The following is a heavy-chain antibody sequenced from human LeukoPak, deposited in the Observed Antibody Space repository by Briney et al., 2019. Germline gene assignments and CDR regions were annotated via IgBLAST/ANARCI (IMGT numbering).Heavy chain of an antibody. CDR1: GGSISSSSYY. CDR3: ARLSSDDFWSGYYHYYYYMDV. V-gene: IGHV4-39*01. Sequence: SETLSLTCTVSGGSISSSSYYWGWIRQPPGKGLEWIGSIYYSGSTYYNPSLKSRVTISVDTSKNQFSLKLSSVTAADTAVYYCARLSSDDFWSGYYHYYYYMDVWGKGTTVTVSS. CDR2: IYYSGST. D-gene: IGHD3-3*01. J-gene: IGHJ6*03.